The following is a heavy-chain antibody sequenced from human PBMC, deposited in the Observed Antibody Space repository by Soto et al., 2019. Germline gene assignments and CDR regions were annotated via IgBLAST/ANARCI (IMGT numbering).Heavy chain of an antibody. CDR1: GGTFSSYA. V-gene: IGHV1-69*13. CDR3: AGARGYRALCQKYSFDY. Sequence: ASVKVSCKASGGTFSSYALSWVRQAPGQGLEWMGGIIPIFGTANYAQKFQGRVTITADESTSTDYMELSSLRSEDTAVYYCAGARGYRALCQKYSFDYWGQGTLVTVSS. CDR2: IIPIFGTA. J-gene: IGHJ4*02. D-gene: IGHD5-18*01.